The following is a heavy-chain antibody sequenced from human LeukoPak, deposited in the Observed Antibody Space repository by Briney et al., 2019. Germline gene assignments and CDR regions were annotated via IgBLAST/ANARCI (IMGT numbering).Heavy chain of an antibody. Sequence: QPGGSLRLSCAASGFTFNNYWLSWVRQAPGKGLEWVANIKTDGSETYYVDAVKGRFTISRGNAKNSLYLQMNNLRVEDTAVYYCVRNLPGAGYWGQGTLVIVSS. CDR3: VRNLPGAGY. CDR1: GFTFNNYW. D-gene: IGHD3-9*01. V-gene: IGHV3-7*01. CDR2: IKTDGSET. J-gene: IGHJ4*02.